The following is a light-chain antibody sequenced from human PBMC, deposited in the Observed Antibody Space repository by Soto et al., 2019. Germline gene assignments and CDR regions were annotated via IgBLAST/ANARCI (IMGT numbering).Light chain of an antibody. CDR1: SSNSGAGYD. Sequence: QSVLTQPPSVSGAPGQRITISCTGISSNSGAGYDVHWYQQLPGTAPKLLIYGNSNRPSGVPDRFSGSKSGTSASLAITGLQAEDEAEYYCQSYDSSLSGHVVFGGGTKLTVL. CDR3: QSYDSSLSGHVV. V-gene: IGLV1-40*01. J-gene: IGLJ2*01. CDR2: GNS.